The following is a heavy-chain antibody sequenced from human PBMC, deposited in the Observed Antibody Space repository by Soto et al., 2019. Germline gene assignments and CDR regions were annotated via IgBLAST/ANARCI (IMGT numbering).Heavy chain of an antibody. D-gene: IGHD3-10*01. J-gene: IGHJ4*02. CDR1: GFTFSSYW. Sequence: EVQLVESGGGLVQPGGSLRLSCAASGFTFSSYWMHWVRQVPGKGLLWVSRIDEYGSTINYADSVNGRFTISRDNARNTLYLEMNSLRGEDTALYYCTRDIGGKGAYWGPGTLVTVSS. CDR3: TRDIGGKGAY. CDR2: IDEYGSTI. V-gene: IGHV3-74*01.